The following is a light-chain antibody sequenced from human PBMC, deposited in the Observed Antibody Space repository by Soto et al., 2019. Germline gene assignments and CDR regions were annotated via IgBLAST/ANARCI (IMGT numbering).Light chain of an antibody. CDR1: QSVSYN. CDR3: HQYNNWPSFT. V-gene: IGKV3-15*01. J-gene: IGKJ4*01. CDR2: GAS. Sequence: IVMTQSPATLSVSPGERATLSCRARQSVSYNLAWYQQKPGQTPRLLMYGASTRVTGIPARFSGSGAGTECTLTSSNLESEDFAVYSCHQYNNWPSFTFGGVTKVEIK.